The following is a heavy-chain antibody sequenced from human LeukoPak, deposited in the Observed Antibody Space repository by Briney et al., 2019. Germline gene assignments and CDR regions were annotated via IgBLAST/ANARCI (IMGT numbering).Heavy chain of an antibody. J-gene: IGHJ4*02. Sequence: PGGSLRLSCAASGITFSSYAMSWVRQAPGKGLEWVSAISGSGGSTYYADSVKGRFTISRDNSKNTLYLQMNSLRAEDTAVYYCAKDFYDFWSGYYPYFDYWGQGTLVTVSS. D-gene: IGHD3-3*01. CDR1: GITFSSYA. CDR3: AKDFYDFWSGYYPYFDY. V-gene: IGHV3-23*01. CDR2: ISGSGGST.